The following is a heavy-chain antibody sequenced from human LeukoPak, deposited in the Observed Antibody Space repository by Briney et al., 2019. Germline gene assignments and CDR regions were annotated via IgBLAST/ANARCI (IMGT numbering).Heavy chain of an antibody. CDR3: ARDQRVMITFGNYYYYGMDV. V-gene: IGHV3-30-3*01. D-gene: IGHD3-16*01. J-gene: IGHJ6*02. Sequence: GGSLRLSCAASGFTFSSYAMSWVRQAPGKGLEWVAVISYDGSNKYYADSVKGRFTISRDNAKNSLYLQMNSLRAEDTAVYYCARDQRVMITFGNYYYYGMDVWGQGTTVTVSS. CDR2: ISYDGSNK. CDR1: GFTFSSYA.